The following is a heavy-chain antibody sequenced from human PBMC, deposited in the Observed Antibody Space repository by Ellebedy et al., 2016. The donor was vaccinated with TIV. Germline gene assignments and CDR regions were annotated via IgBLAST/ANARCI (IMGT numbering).Heavy chain of an antibody. D-gene: IGHD5/OR15-5a*01. V-gene: IGHV3-30*02. CDR1: GFTFSHFG. CDR3: AKDCNIVSTTIDH. Sequence: PGGSLRLSCAASGFTFSHFGMHWVRQAPGKGLEWVASIPSDGNDKFHADSVKGRFTISGDNSNNTLHLQMNSVRPEDTAMYFCAKDCNIVSTTIDHWGQGTLVSVSS. CDR2: IPSDGNDK. J-gene: IGHJ4*02.